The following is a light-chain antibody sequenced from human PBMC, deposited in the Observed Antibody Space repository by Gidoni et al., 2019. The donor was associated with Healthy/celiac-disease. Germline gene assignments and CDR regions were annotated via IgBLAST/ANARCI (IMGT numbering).Light chain of an antibody. Sequence: DIQSTHSPSFLSASVGDRVTITCRASHGISSYLAWYQQKPGKAPKLLIYAASTLQSGVPSRFSGSGSGTEFTLTISSLQPEDFATYYCQQLNSYPSWTFGQGTKVEIK. CDR2: AAS. V-gene: IGKV1-9*01. CDR1: HGISSY. J-gene: IGKJ1*01. CDR3: QQLNSYPSWT.